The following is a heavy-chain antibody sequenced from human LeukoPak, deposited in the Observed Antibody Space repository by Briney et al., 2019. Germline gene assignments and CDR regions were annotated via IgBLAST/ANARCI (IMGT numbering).Heavy chain of an antibody. D-gene: IGHD2-15*01. J-gene: IGHJ6*03. CDR2: IYTSGST. Sequence: KPSETLSLTCTVSGGSISSYYWSWIRQPPGKGLEWIGYIYTSGSTNYNPSLKSRVTISVDTSKNQFSLTLSSVTAADTAVYYCARTPVVASLTSKAVFEILDRSSFVWWYMDVWGKGTTVTVSS. CDR1: GGSISSYY. CDR3: ARTPVVASLTSKAVFEILDRSSFVWWYMDV. V-gene: IGHV4-4*09.